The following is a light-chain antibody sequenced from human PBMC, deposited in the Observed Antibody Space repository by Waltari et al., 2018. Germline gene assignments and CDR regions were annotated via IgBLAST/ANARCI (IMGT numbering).Light chain of an antibody. J-gene: IGKJ2*01. V-gene: IGKV4-1*01. CDR3: QQYYSTPYT. CDR1: QSGLYSTNNKNY. CDR2: WAS. Sequence: DIVMTQSPDSLAGSLGERATSNCKASQSGLYSTNNKNYLAWYQQKPGQPPKLLIYWASTREAGVPDRFSGSGSGTDFTLTISSLQAEDVAVYYCQQYYSTPYTFGQGTKLEIK.